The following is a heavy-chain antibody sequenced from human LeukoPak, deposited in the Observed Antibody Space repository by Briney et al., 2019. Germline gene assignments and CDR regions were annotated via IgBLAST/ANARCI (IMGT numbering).Heavy chain of an antibody. Sequence: KHGESLKISCKGSGYSFTNYWIGWVRQMPGKGLEWMGIIYPGDSDTRYSPSFQGQVTISADKSISTAYLQWNSLKASDTAMYFCARGMTDRVLYVYFDLWGRGALVTVSS. J-gene: IGHJ2*01. D-gene: IGHD2-21*02. V-gene: IGHV5-51*01. CDR1: GYSFTNYW. CDR2: IYPGDSDT. CDR3: ARGMTDRVLYVYFDL.